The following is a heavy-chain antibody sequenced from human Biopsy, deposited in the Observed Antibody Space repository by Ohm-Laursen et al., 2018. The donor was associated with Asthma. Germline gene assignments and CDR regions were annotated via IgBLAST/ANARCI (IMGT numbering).Heavy chain of an antibody. CDR3: AKDVFPGWELRRGPDY. J-gene: IGHJ4*02. V-gene: IGHV3-30*18. CDR1: GFTFSNYG. Sequence: SLRLSCVASGFTFSNYGMHWVRQAPGKGLDWVAVISFDGSNKNYTDSVKGRFTISRDNSRNMLHLQMNSLRAEDTAVYYCAKDVFPGWELRRGPDYWGQGTLVTVSS. CDR2: ISFDGSNK. D-gene: IGHD1-26*01.